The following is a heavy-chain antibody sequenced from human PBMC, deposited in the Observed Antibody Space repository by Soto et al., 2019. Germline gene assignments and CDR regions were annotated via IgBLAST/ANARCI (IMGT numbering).Heavy chain of an antibody. Sequence: GGSLRLSCAASGFTFSSYSMNWVRQAPGKGLEWVSSISSSSSYIYYADSVKGRFTISRDNAKNSLYLQMNSLRAEDTAVYYCARATEHVDTAMAWGVYWGQGTLVTVSS. CDR3: ARATEHVDTAMAWGVY. D-gene: IGHD5-18*01. V-gene: IGHV3-21*01. CDR2: ISSSSSYI. CDR1: GFTFSSYS. J-gene: IGHJ4*02.